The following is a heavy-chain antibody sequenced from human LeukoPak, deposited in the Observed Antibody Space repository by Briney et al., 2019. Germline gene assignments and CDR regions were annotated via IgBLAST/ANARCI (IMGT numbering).Heavy chain of an antibody. V-gene: IGHV3-43*02. CDR1: GFPFANYD. CDR3: ATPAGGYYYDSSGGMDV. CDR2: ISGDGGST. D-gene: IGHD3-22*01. Sequence: HPGGSLTLSCAASGFPFANYDMTWVRQARGKGLEWVSLISGDGGSTYYADSVKGRFTISRDNSKNSLYLQMNSLRTEDTALYYCATPAGGYYYDSSGGMDVWGQGATVTVSS. J-gene: IGHJ6*02.